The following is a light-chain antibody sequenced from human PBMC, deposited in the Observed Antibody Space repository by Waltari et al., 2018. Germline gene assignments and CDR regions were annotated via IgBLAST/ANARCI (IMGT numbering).Light chain of an antibody. V-gene: IGKV3-20*01. CDR2: GAS. J-gene: IGKJ1*01. CDR1: QIVKSEY. CDR3: LQWGASQWT. Sequence: EIVLTHSQGTLSLSPGETATLSCRSSQIVKSEYLTWYQQKPGEAPRLLVYGASSRATGIPDRFSGSGSGTDFTLTIRRLEPEDFAVFYCLQWGASQWTFGQGTRVEVK.